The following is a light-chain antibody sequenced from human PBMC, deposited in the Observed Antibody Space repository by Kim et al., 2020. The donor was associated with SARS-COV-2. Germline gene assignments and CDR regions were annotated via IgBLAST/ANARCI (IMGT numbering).Light chain of an antibody. CDR2: EVS. V-gene: IGLV2-8*01. CDR1: YSDIGRYDY. Sequence: QSALTQPPSASGSPGQSVTLSCTGTYSDIGRYDYVSWYQNHPGRAPKLIIYEVSRRPSGVPDRFSGSKSGNTASLTVSGLRAEDEADYYCSSYTDSNTLMFGGVTQLTVL. J-gene: IGLJ3*02. CDR3: SSYTDSNTLM.